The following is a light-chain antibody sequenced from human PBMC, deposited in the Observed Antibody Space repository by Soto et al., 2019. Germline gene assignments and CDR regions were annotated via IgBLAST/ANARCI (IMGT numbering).Light chain of an antibody. V-gene: IGKV2-30*02. J-gene: IGKJ5*01. CDR1: QSLVHRDGNTY. Sequence: DDVVTQTPLSLPVTLGQAASIACRSSQSLVHRDGNTYLSWFRQRPGQSPRRLIYKVSNREAGVPDRFSGSGSGTDFTLKISSVEAEDVGLYYCMQGSHWPPIPFGQGTRLAI. CDR2: KVS. CDR3: MQGSHWPPIP.